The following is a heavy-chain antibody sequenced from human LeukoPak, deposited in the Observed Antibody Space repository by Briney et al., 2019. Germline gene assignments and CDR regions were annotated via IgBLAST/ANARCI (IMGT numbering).Heavy chain of an antibody. J-gene: IGHJ4*02. V-gene: IGHV3-21*01. CDR3: ARANGWYLRNYFDY. CDR2: ISSSSTYI. Sequence: GGSLRLSCAASGFTFSTYSMNWVRQAPGKGLEWVSSISSSSTYIYYADSVKGRFTISRDNAKNSLYLQMNSLRAEDTAVYYCARANGWYLRNYFDYWGQGILVTVSS. D-gene: IGHD6-19*01. CDR1: GFTFSTYS.